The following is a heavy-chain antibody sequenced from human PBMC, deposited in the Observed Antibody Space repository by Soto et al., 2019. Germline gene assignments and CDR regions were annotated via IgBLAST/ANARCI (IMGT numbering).Heavy chain of an antibody. Sequence: EVQLVESGGGVVRPGGSLRLACEASGFTFDDYGMSWVRQGPGKGLEWVSGINRNGGSTGYAVSVQGRFSISRDNAKKSLYLQMDSLTVEDTALYYCARQGRDAFDIWGQGIMVTVSS. J-gene: IGHJ3*02. V-gene: IGHV3-20*04. CDR2: INRNGGST. CDR1: GFTFDDYG. CDR3: ARQGRDAFDI.